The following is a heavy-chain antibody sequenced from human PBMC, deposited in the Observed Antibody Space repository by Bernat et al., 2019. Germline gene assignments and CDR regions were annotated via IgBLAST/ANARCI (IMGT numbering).Heavy chain of an antibody. Sequence: QITLKESGPTLLKPTQTLTLTCTFSGFSLSTYGVGVFWIRQPPGKALEWLALIYWDDDKRYSPSLKSRLTITKDTSKNQVVLTMTNMDPVDRATYYCAHRVVYGMDVWGQGITVNVSS. V-gene: IGHV2-5*02. J-gene: IGHJ6*02. D-gene: IGHD2-15*01. CDR1: GFSLSTYGVG. CDR3: AHRVVYGMDV. CDR2: IYWDDDK.